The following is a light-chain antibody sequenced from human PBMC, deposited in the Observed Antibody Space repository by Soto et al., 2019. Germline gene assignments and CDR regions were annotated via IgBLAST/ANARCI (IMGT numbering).Light chain of an antibody. J-gene: IGLJ3*02. CDR1: SSDVGGYNY. V-gene: IGLV2-14*01. Sequence: QSALTQPASVSGSPGQSITISCTGTSSDVGGYNYVSWYQQHPGKAPKLMIYEVNNRPSGVSNRFSGSKSGNTASLTISGLLTEDEADYYCSSYTNRATWVFGGGTKLTFL. CDR2: EVN. CDR3: SSYTNRATWV.